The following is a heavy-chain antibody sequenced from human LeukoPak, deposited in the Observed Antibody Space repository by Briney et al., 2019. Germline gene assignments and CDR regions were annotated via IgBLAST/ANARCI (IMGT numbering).Heavy chain of an antibody. CDR3: ARAKGSAPSNFDY. CDR1: GFTFSSYW. CDR2: IKEDGSEK. D-gene: IGHD1-26*01. Sequence: GGSLRLSCAASGFTFSSYWMNWVRQAPGKGLEWVANIKEDGSEKNYVDSVKGRFTISRDNAKNSLYLQMNSLRAEDTAVYYCARAKGSAPSNFDYWGQGTLVTVSS. J-gene: IGHJ4*02. V-gene: IGHV3-7*01.